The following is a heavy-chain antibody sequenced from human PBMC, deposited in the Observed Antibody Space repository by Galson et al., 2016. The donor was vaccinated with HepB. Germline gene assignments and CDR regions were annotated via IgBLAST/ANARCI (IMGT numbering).Heavy chain of an antibody. D-gene: IGHD3-10*02. Sequence: SPRLSCAASGFTFSNRGMHWVRQAPGKGLEWVAADSMDGRRKFYADSVKGRFTISRDNSNNMLFLQMNSLRADDTAVYYCAKRHEYGPPVGCSVDYWGQGTLATVSS. J-gene: IGHJ4*02. V-gene: IGHV3-30*18. CDR2: DSMDGRRK. CDR1: GFTFSNRG. CDR3: AKRHEYGPPVGCSVDY.